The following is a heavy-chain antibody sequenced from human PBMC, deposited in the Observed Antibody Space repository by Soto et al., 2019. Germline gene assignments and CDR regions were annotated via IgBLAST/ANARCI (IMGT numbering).Heavy chain of an antibody. D-gene: IGHD3-22*01. CDR3: ARLGGETYYDSSGYPLNWFDP. CDR2: IYPGDSDT. CDR1: GYSFNSYW. V-gene: IGHV5-51*01. J-gene: IGHJ5*02. Sequence: ESLKISCKGSGYSFNSYWIGWVRQMPGKGLEWMGIIYPGDSDTRYSPSFQGQVTISADKSISTAYLQWSSLKASDTAMYYCARLGGETYYDSSGYPLNWFDPWGQGTLVTVSS.